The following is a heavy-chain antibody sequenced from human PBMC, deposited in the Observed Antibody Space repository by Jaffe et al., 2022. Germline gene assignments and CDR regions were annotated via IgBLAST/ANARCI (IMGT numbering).Heavy chain of an antibody. CDR2: ISWNSGSI. CDR3: AKDLQSWGYYYMDV. V-gene: IGHV3-9*01. CDR1: GFTFDDYA. D-gene: IGHD3-16*01. J-gene: IGHJ6*03. Sequence: EVQLVESGGGLVQPGRSLRLSCAASGFTFDDYAMHWVRQAPGKGLEWVSGISWNSGSIGYADSVKGRFTISRDNAKNSLYLQMNSLRAEDTALYYCAKDLQSWGYYYMDVWGKGTTVTVSS.